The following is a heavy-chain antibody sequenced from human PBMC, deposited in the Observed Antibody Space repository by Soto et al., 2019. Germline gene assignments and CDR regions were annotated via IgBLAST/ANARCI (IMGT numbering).Heavy chain of an antibody. V-gene: IGHV3-21*01. D-gene: IGHD6-6*01. Sequence: GSLRLSCAASGFTFSSYSMNWVRQAPGKGLEWVSSISSSSSYIYYADSVKGRFTISRDNAKNSLYLQMNSLRAEDTAVYYCARDQDSSSAYGMDVWGQGTTVTVSS. J-gene: IGHJ6*02. CDR3: ARDQDSSSAYGMDV. CDR2: ISSSSSYI. CDR1: GFTFSSYS.